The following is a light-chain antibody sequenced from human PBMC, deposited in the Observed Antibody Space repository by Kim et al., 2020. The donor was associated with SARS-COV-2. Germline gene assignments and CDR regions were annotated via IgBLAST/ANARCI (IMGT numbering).Light chain of an antibody. CDR2: GEC. V-gene: IGKV3-11*01. CDR3: QQRGNWRLT. Sequence: GDGDTRSCRASQSVGSSLAWYQQNTGQAPSRLIYGECTGATGVPARFSGRGSGPDFTLTITGLGSEDVAFYHCQQRGNWRLTFGQGTKVDIK. CDR1: QSVGSS. J-gene: IGKJ1*01.